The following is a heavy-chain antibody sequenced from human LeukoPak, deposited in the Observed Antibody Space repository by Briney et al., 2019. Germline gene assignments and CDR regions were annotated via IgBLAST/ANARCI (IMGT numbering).Heavy chain of an antibody. V-gene: IGHV5-10-1*01. J-gene: IGHJ4*02. CDR1: GYSFTSNW. CDR3: ARHGPNSSGYIGY. Sequence: GESLKISCKGSGYSFTSNWIGWVRQMPGKGLEWMGRIDPSDSYTNYSPSFQGHVTISADKSISTAYLQWSSLKASDTAMYYCARHGPNSSGYIGYWGQGTLVTVSS. D-gene: IGHD3-22*01. CDR2: IDPSDSYT.